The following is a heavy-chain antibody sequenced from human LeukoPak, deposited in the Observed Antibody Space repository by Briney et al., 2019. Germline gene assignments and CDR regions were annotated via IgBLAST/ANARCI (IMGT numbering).Heavy chain of an antibody. CDR2: TYCRSKWYS. CDR1: GDSVSSNSAA. V-gene: IGHV6-1*01. Sequence: SQTLSLTCAISGDSVSSNSAAWNWVRQSPSRGLEWLGRTYCRSKWYSDYAVSVKSRITINPDTSKNQFSLHLNSVTPEDTAVYYCARGAIGLTGFDPWGQGTLVTVSS. CDR3: ARGAIGLTGFDP. J-gene: IGHJ5*02.